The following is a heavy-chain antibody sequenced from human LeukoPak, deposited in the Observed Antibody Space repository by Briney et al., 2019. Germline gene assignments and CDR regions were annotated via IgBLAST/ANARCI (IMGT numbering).Heavy chain of an antibody. CDR2: INHSGST. J-gene: IGHJ5*02. D-gene: IGHD3-22*01. V-gene: IGHV4-34*01. Sequence: PSETLSLTCAVYGGSFSGYYWSWIRQPPGKGLEWIGEINHSGSTNYNPSLKSRVTISVDTSKNQFSLKLSSVTAADTAVYYCAISGKIQEGYYYDTSFDPWGQGTLVTVSS. CDR1: GGSFSGYY. CDR3: AISGKIQEGYYYDTSFDP.